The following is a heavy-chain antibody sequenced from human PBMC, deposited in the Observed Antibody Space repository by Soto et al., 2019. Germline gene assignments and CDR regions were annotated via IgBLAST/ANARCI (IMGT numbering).Heavy chain of an antibody. CDR2: ISHDGSDK. D-gene: IGHD2-15*01. Sequence: PGGSPRLSCAASGFTFSSYDMHWVRQAPGKGLEWVAVISHDGSDKYYADSVKGRFTISRDNSKNTLYLQMNSLRAEDTAVYYCAKAVVAAPDAFDVWGQGTMVTVSS. CDR3: AKAVVAAPDAFDV. V-gene: IGHV3-30*18. CDR1: GFTFSSYD. J-gene: IGHJ3*01.